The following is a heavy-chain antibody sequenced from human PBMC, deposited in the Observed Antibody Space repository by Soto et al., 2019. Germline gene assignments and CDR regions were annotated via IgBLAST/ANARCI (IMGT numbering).Heavy chain of an antibody. CDR2: LSHDETDT. CDR1: GFGFSGFA. V-gene: IGHV3-30*03. Sequence: QVQLVESGGGVVQPGGSLRLSCAASGFGFSGFAMNWVRQAPGKGLEWVGFLSHDETDTRYAASVKGPFTISRENSKDTLFLQMDSLRADDTSVYYCARDGWVALSRSFFDRWGQGTLVTGSS. J-gene: IGHJ4*02. CDR3: ARDGWVALSRSFFDR. D-gene: IGHD2-15*01.